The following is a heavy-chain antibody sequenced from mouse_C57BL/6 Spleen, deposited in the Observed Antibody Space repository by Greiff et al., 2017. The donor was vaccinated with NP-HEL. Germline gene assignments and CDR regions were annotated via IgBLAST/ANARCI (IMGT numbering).Heavy chain of an antibody. D-gene: IGHD2-2*01. V-gene: IGHV5-12*01. Sequence: EVMLVESGGGLVQPGGSLKLSCAASGFTFSDYYMYWVRQTPEKRLEWVAYISNGGGSTYYPDTVKGRFTISRDNAKNTLYLQMSRLKSEDTAMYYCARLDGYDVGYAMDYWGQGTSVTVSS. J-gene: IGHJ4*01. CDR2: ISNGGGST. CDR3: ARLDGYDVGYAMDY. CDR1: GFTFSDYY.